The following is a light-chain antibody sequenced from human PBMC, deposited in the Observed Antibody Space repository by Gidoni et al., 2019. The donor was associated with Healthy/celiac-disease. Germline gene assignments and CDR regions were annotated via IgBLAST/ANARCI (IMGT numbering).Light chain of an antibody. CDR3: QAWDSSTVVV. V-gene: IGLV3-1*01. Sequence: SYELPQPPSVSVSPGQTASITCSGDKLGDKYACWYQQKPGQSPVLVIYKDSKRPAGIPERFSGSNSGNTATLTISGTQAMDEADYYCQAWDSSTVVVFGGGTKLTVL. J-gene: IGLJ2*01. CDR2: KDS. CDR1: KLGDKY.